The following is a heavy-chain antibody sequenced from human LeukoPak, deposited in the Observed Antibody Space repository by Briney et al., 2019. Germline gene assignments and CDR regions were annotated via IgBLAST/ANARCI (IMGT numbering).Heavy chain of an antibody. CDR3: AKGGDYYDFWSGYYSHNYYYYYYMDV. J-gene: IGHJ6*03. D-gene: IGHD3-3*01. CDR1: GFTFSSYA. Sequence: GGSLRLSCAASGFTFSSYAMSWVRQAPGKGLEWVSAISGSGGSTYYADSVKGRFTISRDNSKNTLYLQMNSLRAEDTAVYYCAKGGDYYDFWSGYYSHNYYYYYYMDVWGKGTTVTVSS. V-gene: IGHV3-23*01. CDR2: ISGSGGST.